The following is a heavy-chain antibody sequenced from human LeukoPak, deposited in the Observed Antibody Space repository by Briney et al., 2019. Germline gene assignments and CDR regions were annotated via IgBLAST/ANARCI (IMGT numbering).Heavy chain of an antibody. CDR2: INHSGST. CDR1: GGSFSGYF. D-gene: IGHD1-26*01. V-gene: IGHV4-34*01. CDR3: ARDGAIVGARRYYYYMDV. Sequence: SETLSLTCAVYGGSFSGYFWSWIRQPPGKGLEWIGEINHSGSTNYNPSLKSRVTISVDTSKNQFSLKLSSVTAADTAVYYCARDGAIVGARRYYYYMDVWGKGTTVTVSS. J-gene: IGHJ6*03.